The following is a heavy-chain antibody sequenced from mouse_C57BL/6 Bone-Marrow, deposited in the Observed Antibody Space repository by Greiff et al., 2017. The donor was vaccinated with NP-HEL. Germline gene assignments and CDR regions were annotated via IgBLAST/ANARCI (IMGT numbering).Heavy chain of an antibody. J-gene: IGHJ4*01. CDR3: TIRYYYGSSPYYYAMDY. Sequence: EVKVEESGGGLVQPGGSMKLSCVASGFTFSNYWMNWVRQSPEKGLEWVAQIRLKSDNYATHYAESVKGRFTISRDDSKSSVYLQMNNLRAEDTGIYYCTIRYYYGSSPYYYAMDYWGQGTSVTVSS. D-gene: IGHD1-1*01. V-gene: IGHV6-3*01. CDR2: IRLKSDNYAT. CDR1: GFTFSNYW.